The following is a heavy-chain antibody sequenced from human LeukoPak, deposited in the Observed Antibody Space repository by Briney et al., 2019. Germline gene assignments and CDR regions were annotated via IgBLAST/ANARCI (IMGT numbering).Heavy chain of an antibody. V-gene: IGHV4-39*01. CDR1: GGSISTTSYY. D-gene: IGHD3-22*01. CDR2: IYYSGST. Sequence: SETLSLTCTVSGGSISTTSYYWGWIRQPPGKGLEWIGSIYYSGSTYYNPSLKSRVTISVDTSKNQFSLKLSSVTAADTAVYYCARRQYYYDSRYFDYWGQGTLVTVSS. CDR3: ARRQYYYDSRYFDY. J-gene: IGHJ4*02.